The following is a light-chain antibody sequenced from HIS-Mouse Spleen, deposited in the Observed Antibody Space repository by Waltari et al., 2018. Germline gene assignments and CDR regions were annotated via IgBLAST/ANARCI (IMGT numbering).Light chain of an antibody. CDR2: RNN. Sequence: QSVLTQPPTASGTPGQRVTISCSVTRSNCGSYYVYWYLQLPGTAPKLLIYRNNQRPSGVPDRFSGSKSGTSASLAISGLRSEDEADYYCAAWDDSLSGRVFGGGTKLTVL. CDR3: AAWDDSLSGRV. CDR1: RSNCGSYY. V-gene: IGLV1-47*01. J-gene: IGLJ3*02.